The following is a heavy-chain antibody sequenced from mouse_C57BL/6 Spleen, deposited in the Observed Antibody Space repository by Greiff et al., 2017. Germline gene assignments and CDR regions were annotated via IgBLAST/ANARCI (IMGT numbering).Heavy chain of an antibody. CDR1: GYAFSSSW. D-gene: IGHD3-3*01. J-gene: IGHJ4*01. Sequence: QVQLQQSGPELVKPGASVKISCKASGYAFSSSWMNWVKQRPGKGLEWIGRIYPGDGDTNYNGKFKGKATLTADKSYSTAYMQLSSLTSAYSAVYFYARGDAHIAMDYWGQGTSVTVSS. CDR2: IYPGDGDT. V-gene: IGHV1-82*01. CDR3: ARGDAHIAMDY.